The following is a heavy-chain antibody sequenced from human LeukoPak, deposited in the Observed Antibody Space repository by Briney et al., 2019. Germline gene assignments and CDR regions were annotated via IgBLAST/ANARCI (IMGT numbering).Heavy chain of an antibody. V-gene: IGHV3-15*01. J-gene: IGHJ5*02. Sequence: GGSLRLSCAASGFTFSNAWMSWVRQAPGKGLEWVGRIKSNTDGGTIDYAAPVKGRFTISRDDSKNTLYLQMNSLKTEDTAVFYCTTRVQQSPWGQGTLVTVSS. CDR2: IKSNTDGGTI. CDR1: GFTFSNAW. D-gene: IGHD6-13*01. CDR3: TTRVQQSP.